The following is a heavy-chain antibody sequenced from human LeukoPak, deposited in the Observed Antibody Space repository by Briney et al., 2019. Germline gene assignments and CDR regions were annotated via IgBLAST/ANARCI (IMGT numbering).Heavy chain of an antibody. D-gene: IGHD2-2*01. CDR1: GFTFSTYC. V-gene: IGHV3-30*18. CDR2: ISYDGSNK. CDR3: AKSGYQLLAGNWFDP. Sequence: GGSLRLSCAASGFTFSTYCMHWVRQAPGKGLEWVAVISYDGSNKNYADSVKGRFTISRDNSRNTLDLQMNSMRPEDTAVYYCAKSGYQLLAGNWFDPWGQGTLVTVSS. J-gene: IGHJ5*02.